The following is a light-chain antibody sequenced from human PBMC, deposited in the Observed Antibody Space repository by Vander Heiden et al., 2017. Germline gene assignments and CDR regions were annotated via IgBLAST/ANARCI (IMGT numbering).Light chain of an antibody. J-gene: IGKJ4*01. CDR2: GAS. Sequence: PGQRATLSCRASQSLSRNFLAWYQQKPGQSPRLLIYGASNRAAGTPDRFSGSGSGTAFTLTISRLEPEDFAVYFCQQDAKLPLTFGGGTRVDIK. CDR1: QSLSRNF. V-gene: IGKV3-20*01. CDR3: QQDAKLPLT.